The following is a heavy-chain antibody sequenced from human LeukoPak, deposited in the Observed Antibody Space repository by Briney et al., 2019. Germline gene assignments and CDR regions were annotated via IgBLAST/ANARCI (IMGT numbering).Heavy chain of an antibody. CDR3: ARLSYYYVNNGYCYFDY. CDR2: IYHSAHT. Sequence: SETLSLTRTVSGFSISTGLYWGWIRQSPGKGLEWIGHIYHSAHTYYNPSLKSRVTISVDTSKNQFSLNLTSVTAADTAVYYCARLSYYYVNNGYCYFDYWGQGTLATVSS. J-gene: IGHJ4*02. D-gene: IGHD3-22*01. CDR1: GFSISTGLY. V-gene: IGHV4-38-2*02.